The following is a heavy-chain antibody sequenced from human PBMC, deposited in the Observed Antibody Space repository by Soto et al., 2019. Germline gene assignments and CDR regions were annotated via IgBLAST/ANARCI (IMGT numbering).Heavy chain of an antibody. V-gene: IGHV1-69*02. CDR2: IIPILGVT. CDR1: GGTFTSYT. CDR3: AINYHDTEAS. J-gene: IGHJ3*01. Sequence: QVQLVQSGADVKKPGSSVKVSCKASGGTFTSYTISWVRQAPGQGLEWMGRIIPILGVTNYAPKFQGRVTITADKATSTAYMELSSLRSEDTAMYYCAINYHDTEASWGQGTMVTVSS. D-gene: IGHD3-22*01.